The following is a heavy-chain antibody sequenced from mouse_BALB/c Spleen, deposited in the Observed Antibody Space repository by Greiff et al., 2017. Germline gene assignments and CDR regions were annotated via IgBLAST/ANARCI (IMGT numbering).Heavy chain of an antibody. V-gene: IGHV1-31*01. Sequence: VQLQQSGPELVKPGASVKISCKASGYSFTGYYMHWVKQSHVKSLEWIGRINPYNGATSYNQNFKDKASLTVDKSSSTAYMELHSLTSEDSAVYYCAVGNYGYFDVWGAGTTVTVSS. CDR2: INPYNGAT. CDR3: AVGNYGYFDV. CDR1: GYSFTGYY. D-gene: IGHD2-1*01. J-gene: IGHJ1*01.